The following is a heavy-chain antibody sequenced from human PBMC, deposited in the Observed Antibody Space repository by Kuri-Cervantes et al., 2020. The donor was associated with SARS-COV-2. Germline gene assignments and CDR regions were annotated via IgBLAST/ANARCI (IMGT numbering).Heavy chain of an antibody. D-gene: IGHD5/OR15-5a*01. J-gene: IGHJ4*02. Sequence: SVKVSCKASGGTFSTAIISWVRQGPGQGLEWMGGIMPALGMPNYAQKFRGRVTITAETSTTTAYSDLTGLKSEDTALYYCASDGVSRSLSLDFWGQGTLVTVSS. V-gene: IGHV1-69*10. CDR3: ASDGVSRSLSLDF. CDR2: IMPALGMP. CDR1: GGTFSTAI.